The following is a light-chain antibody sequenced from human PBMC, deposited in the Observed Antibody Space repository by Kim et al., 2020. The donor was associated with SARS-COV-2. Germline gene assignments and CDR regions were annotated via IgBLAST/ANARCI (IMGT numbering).Light chain of an antibody. CDR3: QAWDSSTVV. V-gene: IGLV3-1*01. Sequence: SYELTQLPSVSVSPGQTASITCSGDKLGDKYACWYQQKPGQSPVLVIYEDSKRPSGIPERFSGSNSGNTATLTISGTQAMDEADYYCQAWDSSTVVFGGGPQLTVL. CDR2: EDS. J-gene: IGLJ2*01. CDR1: KLGDKY.